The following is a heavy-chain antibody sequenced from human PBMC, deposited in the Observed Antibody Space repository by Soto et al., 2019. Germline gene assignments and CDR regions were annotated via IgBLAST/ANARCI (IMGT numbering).Heavy chain of an antibody. V-gene: IGHV3-23*01. CDR1: GFTFSSYA. Sequence: EVQLLEFGGGLVQPGGSLRLSCAASGFTFSSYAMSWVLQAPGKGLEWVSAISGSGGSTYYADSVKGRFTISRDNSKNTLYLQMNSLRAEDTAVYYCAKDMGGMVATYFDYWGQGTLVTVSS. J-gene: IGHJ4*02. CDR3: AKDMGGMVATYFDY. CDR2: ISGSGGST. D-gene: IGHD5-12*01.